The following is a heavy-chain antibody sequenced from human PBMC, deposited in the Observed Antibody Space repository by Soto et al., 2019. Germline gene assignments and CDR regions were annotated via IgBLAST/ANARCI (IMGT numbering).Heavy chain of an antibody. CDR1: GYTFTNFG. Sequence: ASVKVSCKASGYTFTNFGISWVRQAPGQGLEWMGWISAYNGNTNYAQKFQGRVTITRDTSASTAYMELSSLRSEDTAVYYCARDSYYDSSGYDYWGQGTLVTVSS. J-gene: IGHJ4*02. CDR3: ARDSYYDSSGYDY. D-gene: IGHD3-22*01. CDR2: ISAYNGNT. V-gene: IGHV1-18*01.